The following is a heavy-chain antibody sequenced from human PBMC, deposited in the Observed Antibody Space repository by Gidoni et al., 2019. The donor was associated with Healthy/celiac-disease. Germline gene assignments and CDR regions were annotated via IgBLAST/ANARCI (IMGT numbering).Heavy chain of an antibody. CDR2: IYSGGST. CDR3: ARDRGSLYSDLFYDDAFYI. V-gene: IGHV3-66*01. D-gene: IGHD3-9*01. Sequence: EVQRVESGGGLVQPGGSLRLYWAASGFTVSSNYMSWVRQAPGTGLEVFSVIYSGGSTYYADSVKGRFTISRDNSKNTLYLQMNSLRAEDTAVYYCARDRGSLYSDLFYDDAFYIWGQGTMVTVSS. J-gene: IGHJ3*02. CDR1: GFTVSSNY.